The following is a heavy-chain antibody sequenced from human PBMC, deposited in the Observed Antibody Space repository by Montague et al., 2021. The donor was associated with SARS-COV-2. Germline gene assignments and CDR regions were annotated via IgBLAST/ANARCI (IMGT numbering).Heavy chain of an antibody. V-gene: IGHV4-39*02. J-gene: IGHJ5*02. Sequence: SETLSLTCSVPGGSIVTGDYYRAWSRQPPGKGLEWIGSIFHSGTTYYAPSLRGRVTISVDTSKNQFSLKLNSVTAADTAFYYCVREYTGSSQASWGQGTLVTVSS. CDR2: IFHSGTT. CDR1: GGSIVTGDYY. D-gene: IGHD6-6*01. CDR3: VREYTGSSQAS.